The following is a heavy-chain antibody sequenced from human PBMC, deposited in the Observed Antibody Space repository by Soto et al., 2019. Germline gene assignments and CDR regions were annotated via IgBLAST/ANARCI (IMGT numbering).Heavy chain of an antibody. CDR1: GGSISNGYYY. CDR3: ARWVEVSLDYFDS. D-gene: IGHD2-15*01. V-gene: IGHV4-31*03. J-gene: IGHJ4*02. Sequence: SETLSLTCTVSGGSISNGYYYWSWFRQNPGKGLEWIGHIYHSGRTYYNPSLKSRVTISVDTSKNQFSLNLSSVTAADTAVYYCARWVEVSLDYFDSWGQGTPVT. CDR2: IYHSGRT.